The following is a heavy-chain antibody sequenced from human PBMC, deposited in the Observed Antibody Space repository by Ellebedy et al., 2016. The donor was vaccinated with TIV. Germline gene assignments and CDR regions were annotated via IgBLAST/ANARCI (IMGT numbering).Heavy chain of an antibody. D-gene: IGHD1-26*01. J-gene: IGHJ4*02. V-gene: IGHV1-3*01. CDR3: ARAGESGSYPNY. Sequence: AASVKVSCKASGYTFTKYAMHWVRQAPGQRLEWMGWINVANGNTKYSENFQGRVTITRDTSASTAYMELSSLRSEDMAVYYCARAGESGSYPNYWGQGTLVTVSS. CDR1: GYTFTKYA. CDR2: INVANGNT.